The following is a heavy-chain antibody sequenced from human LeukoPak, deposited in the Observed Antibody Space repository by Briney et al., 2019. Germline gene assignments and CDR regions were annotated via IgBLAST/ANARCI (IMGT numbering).Heavy chain of an antibody. Sequence: GGSLRLSCAVSGFTFTNVWMNWVRQAPGKGLEWVGRIKNEDEGEKTDYAAPVKGRFTISRDDSKATLFLQMNSLKMEDTGIYYCTTGIDYGGGYWGQGTLVSVSS. CDR3: TTGIDYGGGY. CDR1: GFTFTNVW. J-gene: IGHJ4*02. V-gene: IGHV3-15*07. D-gene: IGHD3-16*01. CDR2: IKNEDEGEKT.